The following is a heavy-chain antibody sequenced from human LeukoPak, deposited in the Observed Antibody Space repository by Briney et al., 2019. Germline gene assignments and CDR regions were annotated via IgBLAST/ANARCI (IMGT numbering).Heavy chain of an antibody. CDR2: ISWNSGSI. V-gene: IGHV3-9*01. Sequence: PGRSLRLSCAASGFTFDDYAMHWVRQAPGKGLEWVSGISWNSGSIGYADSVKGRFTISRDNAKNSLYLQMNSLRAEDTALYYCYRSGTTFDYWGQGTLVTVSS. J-gene: IGHJ4*02. D-gene: IGHD1-7*01. CDR3: YRSGTTFDY. CDR1: GFTFDDYA.